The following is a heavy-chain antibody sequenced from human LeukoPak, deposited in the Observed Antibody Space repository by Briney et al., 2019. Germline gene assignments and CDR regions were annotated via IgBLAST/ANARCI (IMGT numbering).Heavy chain of an antibody. D-gene: IGHD6-6*01. CDR2: IYHSGST. Sequence: SETLSLTCAVSGYSISSGYYWGWIRQPPGKGLEWIGSIYHSGSTYYNPSLKSRVTISVDTSKNQFSLKLSSVTAADTAVYYGARDGLASSSLFSWFDPWGQGTLVTVSS. CDR1: GYSISSGYY. CDR3: ARDGLASSSLFSWFDP. V-gene: IGHV4-38-2*02. J-gene: IGHJ5*02.